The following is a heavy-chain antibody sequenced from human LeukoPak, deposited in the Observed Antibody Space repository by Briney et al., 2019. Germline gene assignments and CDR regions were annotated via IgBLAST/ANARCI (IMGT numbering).Heavy chain of an antibody. CDR1: GYTCNSYW. Sequence: GESLKISCKCSGYTCNSYWIGWVRQMPGKGLEWMGIIYPGDSDTRYSPSFQGQVTISADKSISTAYLQWGSLKASDTAMYYCAREGRSSSPMDYWGQGTLVTVSS. CDR2: IYPGDSDT. J-gene: IGHJ4*02. D-gene: IGHD6-6*01. V-gene: IGHV5-51*01. CDR3: AREGRSSSPMDY.